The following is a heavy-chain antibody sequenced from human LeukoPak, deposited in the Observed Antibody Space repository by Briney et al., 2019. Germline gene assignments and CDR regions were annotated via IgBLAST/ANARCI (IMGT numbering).Heavy chain of an antibody. CDR3: ARAGPFGNWFDP. D-gene: IGHD3-10*01. CDR1: GGSISSGSYY. Sequence: NPSQTLSLTCTVSGGSISSGSYYWSWIRQPAGKGLEWIGRIYTSGSTNYNPSLKSRVAISVDTSKNQFSLKLSSVTAADTAVYYCARAGPFGNWFDPWGQGTLVTVSS. V-gene: IGHV4-61*02. CDR2: IYTSGST. J-gene: IGHJ5*02.